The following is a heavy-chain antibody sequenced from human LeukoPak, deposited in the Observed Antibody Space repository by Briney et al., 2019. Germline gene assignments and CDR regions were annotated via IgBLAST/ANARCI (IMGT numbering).Heavy chain of an antibody. J-gene: IGHJ5*02. V-gene: IGHV3-30*04. D-gene: IGHD2-21*02. CDR3: ARSNWACGGDCYSS. Sequence: PGGSLRLSCAASGFTFGSYAMHWVRQAPGKGLEWVAVISYDGSNKYYADSVKGRFTISRDNSKNTLYLQINSLRAEDTAVYYCARSNWACGGDCYSSWGQGTLVTVSS. CDR2: ISYDGSNK. CDR1: GFTFGSYA.